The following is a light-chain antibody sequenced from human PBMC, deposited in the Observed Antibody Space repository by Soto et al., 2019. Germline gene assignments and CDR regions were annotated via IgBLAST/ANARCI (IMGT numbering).Light chain of an antibody. CDR1: QSVGRNY. Sequence: EIVLTQSPGTLSVSPGERATLSCRASQSVGRNYLAWYQQKPGQAPRLLIYDASSRATGIPDRFSVSGSGTDFTLTISRLEPEDFAVYYCQQYASSPLTFGGGTKVETK. J-gene: IGKJ4*01. CDR3: QQYASSPLT. V-gene: IGKV3-20*01. CDR2: DAS.